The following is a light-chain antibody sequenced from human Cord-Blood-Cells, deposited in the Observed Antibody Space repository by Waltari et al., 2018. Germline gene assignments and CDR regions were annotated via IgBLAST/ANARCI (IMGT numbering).Light chain of an antibody. CDR2: AAS. CDR3: RESYSAGT. J-gene: IGKJ1*01. Sequence: DIQMTKSPSSRPASVRDRVTISCRASQSISSYLNWYHQKPGKAPKLLIYAASSLQSWVPSRFSGSGSGTDFTLTISNLQPEEFAAYYCRESYSAGTFGQGTNVEMK. CDR1: QSISSY. V-gene: IGKV1-39*01.